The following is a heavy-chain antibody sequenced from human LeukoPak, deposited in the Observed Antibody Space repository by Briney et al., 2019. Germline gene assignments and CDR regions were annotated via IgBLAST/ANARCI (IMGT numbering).Heavy chain of an antibody. CDR2: ISSSSSYT. CDR1: GFTFSDYY. D-gene: IGHD4-17*01. J-gene: IGHJ6*02. CDR3: ARDRVRVTTVFTWEVYYYGMDV. V-gene: IGHV3-11*05. Sequence: PGRSLRLSCAASGFTFSDYYMSWIRQAPGKGLESVSYISSSSSYTNYADSVKCRFTISRDNAKNSLYLQMNSLRAEDTAVYSCARDRVRVTTVFTWEVYYYGMDVWGQGTTVTVSS.